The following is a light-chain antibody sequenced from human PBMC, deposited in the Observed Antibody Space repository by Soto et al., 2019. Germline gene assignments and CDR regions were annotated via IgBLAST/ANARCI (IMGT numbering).Light chain of an antibody. J-gene: IGKJ5*01. Sequence: IQMTQSPSSLSAPVGVTFTLTCRASQSISSNLNWYQQKPGKAPKLLIYAASTLQSGVPSRFSGSRSGTDFTLTISSLPPEDFATYYCQQRYSSPITCGQGTRLEIK. CDR2: AAS. V-gene: IGKV1-39*01. CDR3: QQRYSSPIT. CDR1: QSISSN.